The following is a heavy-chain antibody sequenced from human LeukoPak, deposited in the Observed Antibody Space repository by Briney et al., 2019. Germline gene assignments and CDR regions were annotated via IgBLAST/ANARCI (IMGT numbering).Heavy chain of an antibody. CDR3: AKDLPTYYDILTGYSLTA. D-gene: IGHD3-9*01. V-gene: IGHV3-23*01. CDR1: GFTFSSYA. CDR2: ISGSGGST. Sequence: PGGSLRLSCAASGFTFSSYAMSWVRQAPGKGLEWVSAISGSGGSTYYADSVKGRFTISRDNSKNTLYLQMNSLRAEDTAVYYCAKDLPTYYDILTGYSLTAWGQGTLVTVSS. J-gene: IGHJ4*02.